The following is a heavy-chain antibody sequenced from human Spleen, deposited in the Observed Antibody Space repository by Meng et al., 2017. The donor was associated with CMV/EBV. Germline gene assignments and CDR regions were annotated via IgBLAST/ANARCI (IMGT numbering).Heavy chain of an antibody. CDR1: GGSFSGYY. CDR2: IYYSGST. Sequence: SETLSLTCAVYGGSFSGYYWTWIRQPPGKGLEWIGYIYYSGSTNYNPSLKSRVTISVDTSKNQFSLKLSSVTAADTAVYYCARDRVVPAAIYYYYGMDVWGQGTTVTVSS. D-gene: IGHD2-2*01. CDR3: ARDRVVPAAIYYYYGMDV. V-gene: IGHV4-59*01. J-gene: IGHJ6*02.